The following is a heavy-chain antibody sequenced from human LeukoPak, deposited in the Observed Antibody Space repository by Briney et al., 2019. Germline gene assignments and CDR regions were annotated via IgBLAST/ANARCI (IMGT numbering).Heavy chain of an antibody. D-gene: IGHD6-19*01. CDR3: ARDGWEVSWGMDV. CDR1: VGTFIDYS. Sequence: SVKVSRKASVGTFIDYSISWVGQAPGQGLEWIGGIIPSFGTVDYAQKFQGRLTIPTDESTTTAYMDLSSLSSDHPAVYYCARDGWEVSWGMDVWGQGTTVTVAS. J-gene: IGHJ6*02. V-gene: IGHV1-69*05. CDR2: IIPSFGTV.